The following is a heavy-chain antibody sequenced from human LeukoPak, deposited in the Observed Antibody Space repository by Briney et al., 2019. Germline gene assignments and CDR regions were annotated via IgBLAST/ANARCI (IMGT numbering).Heavy chain of an antibody. J-gene: IGHJ4*02. CDR2: INHDGTAT. V-gene: IGHV3-74*01. CDR3: ATVSEY. Sequence: PGGSLRLSCAASGFTFNYFWMHWARQVPGKGPVWVSGINHDGTATYYADSVKGRFTISRDNAKNTVYLQMNGLRAEDTSVYFCATVSEYWGQGTLVTVSS. CDR1: GFTFNYFW.